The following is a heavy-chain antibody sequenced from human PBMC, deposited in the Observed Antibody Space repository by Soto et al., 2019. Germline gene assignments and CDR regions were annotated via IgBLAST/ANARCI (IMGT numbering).Heavy chain of an antibody. V-gene: IGHV3-33*01. CDR1: GFTFSSYG. J-gene: IGHJ5*02. Sequence: SLRLSCAASGFTFSSYGMHWVRRAPGKGLEWVAVIWYDGSNKYYADSVKGRFTISRDNSKNTLYLQMNSLRAEDTAVYYCARGNNDYGDYPGWFDPWGQGTLVTVSS. CDR2: IWYDGSNK. CDR3: ARGNNDYGDYPGWFDP. D-gene: IGHD4-17*01.